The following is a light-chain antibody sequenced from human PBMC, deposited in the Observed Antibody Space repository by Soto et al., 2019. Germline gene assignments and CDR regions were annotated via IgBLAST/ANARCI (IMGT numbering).Light chain of an antibody. CDR3: QQRSAWPRT. CDR1: QSAGSW. CDR2: DAS. Sequence: EILLTQSPATLSLSPGDRATLSCRASQSAGSWLVWYQQRPGQAPRLLIYDASDRATGIPPRFRGSGSGTDFILTISNLEPEDFAVYYCQQRSAWPRTFGQGTKLEIK. J-gene: IGKJ2*01. V-gene: IGKV3-11*01.